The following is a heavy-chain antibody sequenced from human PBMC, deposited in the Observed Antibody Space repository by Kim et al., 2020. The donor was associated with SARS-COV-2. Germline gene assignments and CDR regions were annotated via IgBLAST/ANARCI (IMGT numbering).Heavy chain of an antibody. Sequence: ADAVKGRFTIARDNAKNTLYLQMNSMRAEDTALYYCARKDWSGGSCAFDPWGQGTLVTVSS. CDR3: ARKDWSGGSCAFDP. D-gene: IGHD2-15*01. J-gene: IGHJ5*02. V-gene: IGHV3-74*01.